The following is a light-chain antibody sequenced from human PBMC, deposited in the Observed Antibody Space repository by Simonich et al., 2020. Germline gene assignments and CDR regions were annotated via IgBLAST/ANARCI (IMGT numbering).Light chain of an antibody. CDR2: DVS. CDR1: SSDVGGYNY. Sequence: QPALTQPRSVSGSPGQSATISCRGTSSDVGGYNYVSWYQQPPGKAPKLMIYDVSKRPSGVSNRFSGSKSGNTASLTISGLQAEDEADYYCSSYTSSSTWVFGGVTKLTVL. V-gene: IGLV2-11*01. J-gene: IGLJ3*02. CDR3: SSYTSSSTWV.